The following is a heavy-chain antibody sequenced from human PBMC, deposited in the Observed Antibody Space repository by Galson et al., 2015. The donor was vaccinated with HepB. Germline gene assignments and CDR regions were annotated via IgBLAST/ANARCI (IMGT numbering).Heavy chain of an antibody. J-gene: IGHJ6*03. CDR2: ISYDGSNK. CDR1: GFTFSSYA. Sequence: SLRLSCAASGFTFSSYAIHWVRQAPGKGLEWVGVISYDGSNKYYADSVKGRFTISRDNSKNTLYLQMNSLRAEDTAVYYCGRGGSGSYYYYYYMDVWGKGTTVTVSS. V-gene: IGHV3-30-3*01. CDR3: GRGGSGSYYYYYYMDV. D-gene: IGHD1-26*01.